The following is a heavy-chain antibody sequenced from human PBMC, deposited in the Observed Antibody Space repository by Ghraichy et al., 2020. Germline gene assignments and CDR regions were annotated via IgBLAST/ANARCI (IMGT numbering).Heavy chain of an antibody. CDR2: FRLSGIP. D-gene: IGHD1-7*01. CDR1: GGSISDVH. Sequence: SQTLSLTCTVSGGSISDVHGSWIRQPPGKGLEWIGQFRLSGIPHYSPSLKGRVTISVDTSRNQFSLKLSSVTAADTAMYYCAVYLPGAGGTGYWGQGTLVTVSS. CDR3: AVYLPGAGGTGY. J-gene: IGHJ4*02. V-gene: IGHV4-59*01.